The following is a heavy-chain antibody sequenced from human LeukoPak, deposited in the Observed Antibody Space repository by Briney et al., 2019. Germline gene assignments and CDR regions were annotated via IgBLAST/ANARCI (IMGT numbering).Heavy chain of an antibody. Sequence: SETLSLTCTVSGGSISSSSYYWGWIRQPPGKGLEWIGSIYYSGSTYYNPSLKSRVTISVDTSKNQFSLKLSSVTAADTAVYYCARETYCAADCYSGFDFWGQGTLVTVSS. D-gene: IGHD2-21*02. CDR2: IYYSGST. J-gene: IGHJ4*02. CDR3: ARETYCAADCYSGFDF. CDR1: GGSISSSSYY. V-gene: IGHV4-39*07.